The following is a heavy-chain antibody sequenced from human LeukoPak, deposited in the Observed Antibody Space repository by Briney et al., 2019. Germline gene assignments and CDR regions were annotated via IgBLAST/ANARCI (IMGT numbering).Heavy chain of an antibody. CDR3: ARVCGSATGYRLCGFDI. CDR1: GGSFSGYY. J-gene: IGHJ3*02. V-gene: IGHV4-34*01. CDR2: INHSGST. Sequence: SETLSLTCAVYGGSFSGYYWSWIRQPPGKGLEWIGEINHSGSTNYNPSLKSRVTISVDTSKNQFSLKLSSVTAADTAVYYCARVCGSATGYRLCGFDIWGQGTVVTVSS. D-gene: IGHD3-9*01.